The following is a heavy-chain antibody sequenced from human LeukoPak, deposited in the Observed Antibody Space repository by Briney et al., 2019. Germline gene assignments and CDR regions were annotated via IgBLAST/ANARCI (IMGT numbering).Heavy chain of an antibody. D-gene: IGHD3-10*01. CDR3: ARQTSGSYDY. V-gene: IGHV4-59*01. CDR2: IYYSGST. CDR1: GGSISSYY. J-gene: IGHJ4*02. Sequence: SETLSLTCTVSGGSISSYYWSWIRQPPGKGLEWIGYIYYSGSTNYNPSLKSRVTISVDTSKNQFSLKLSSVTATDTAVYYCARQTSGSYDYWGQGTLVTVSS.